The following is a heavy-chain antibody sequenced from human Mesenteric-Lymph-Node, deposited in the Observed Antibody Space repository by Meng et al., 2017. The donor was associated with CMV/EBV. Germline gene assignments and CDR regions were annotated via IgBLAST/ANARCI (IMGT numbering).Heavy chain of an antibody. CDR3: NFYDSSGYYSVDY. J-gene: IGHJ4*02. CDR1: GGSFSSYQ. Sequence: AVYGGSFSSYQWKWIRQPPGKGLEWIGEINHSGSTNYNPSLKSRVAISIDTSKKQFSLKLNSVTAADTAIYYCNFYDSSGYYSVDYWGQGTLVTVSS. D-gene: IGHD3-22*01. CDR2: INHSGST. V-gene: IGHV4-34*01.